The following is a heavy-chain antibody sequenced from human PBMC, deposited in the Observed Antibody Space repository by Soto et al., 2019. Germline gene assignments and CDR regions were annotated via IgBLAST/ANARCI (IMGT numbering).Heavy chain of an antibody. V-gene: IGHV1-69*13. Sequence: SVKVSCKASGCTFSSYAISCVRQAPGQGLEWMGGIIPIFGTANYAQKFQGRVTITADESTSTAYMELSSLRSEDTAVYYCARDQEVPAAPPLDSYYYGRDVWGQGTTATVSS. CDR1: GCTFSSYA. CDR3: ARDQEVPAAPPLDSYYYGRDV. D-gene: IGHD2-2*01. CDR2: IIPIFGTA. J-gene: IGHJ6*02.